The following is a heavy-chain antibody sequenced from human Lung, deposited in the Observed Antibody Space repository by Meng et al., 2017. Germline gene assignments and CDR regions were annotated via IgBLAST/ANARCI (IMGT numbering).Heavy chain of an antibody. CDR2: INHSGST. D-gene: IGHD4-11*01. Sequence: QRVVEGVLNASVALPLLCGGSGVLFRDYYWSWIRQPPGKGLEWIGEINHSGSTNYNPSLESRATISVDTSQNNLSLKLSSVTAADSAVYYCARGPTTMAHDFDYWGQGTLVTVSS. CDR1: GVLFRDYY. J-gene: IGHJ4*02. CDR3: ARGPTTMAHDFDY. V-gene: IGHV4-34*01.